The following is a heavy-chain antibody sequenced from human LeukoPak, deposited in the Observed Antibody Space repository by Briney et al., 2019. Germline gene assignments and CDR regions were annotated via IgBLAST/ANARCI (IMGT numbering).Heavy chain of an antibody. J-gene: IGHJ6*02. CDR1: GFTFSTYN. CDR2: ITGSSYI. D-gene: IGHD3-9*01. Sequence: GGSLRLSCAASGFTFSTYNMNWVRQAPGKGLEWVSSITGSSYIYYADSVKGRFTISRDNAKNSLYLQMNSLRAEDTAVYYCARDFLAGYASQPHPPYSYYGMDVWGRGTTVTVSS. CDR3: ARDFLAGYASQPHPPYSYYGMDV. V-gene: IGHV3-21*01.